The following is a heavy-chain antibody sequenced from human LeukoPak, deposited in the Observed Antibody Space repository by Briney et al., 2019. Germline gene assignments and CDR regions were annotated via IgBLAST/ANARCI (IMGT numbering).Heavy chain of an antibody. Sequence: SETLSLTCTVSGGSISSYYWSWIRQPPGKGLGWIGYIYYSGSTNYNPSLKSRVSISVDTPKNQLSRRLSAVAAAATAGYYSGSTNYNPPLKRRVTISVDTSKTQFALKLSSVTAADTAVYYCARGNGFLEWLSEYYFDYWGQGTLVTVSS. CDR1: GGSISSYY. CDR2: IYYSGST. J-gene: IGHJ4*02. CDR3: GSTNYNPPLKRRVTISVDTSKTQFALKLSSVTAADTAVYYCARGNGFLEWLSEYYFDY. V-gene: IGHV4-59*01. D-gene: IGHD3-10*01.